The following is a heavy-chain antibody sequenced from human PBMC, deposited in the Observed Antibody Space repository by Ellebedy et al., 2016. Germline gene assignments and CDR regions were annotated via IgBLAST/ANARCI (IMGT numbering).Heavy chain of an antibody. CDR2: IYYSGST. V-gene: IGHV4-31*03. CDR1: GGSISSGGYY. CDR3: ARGTHIVVWNGAFDY. D-gene: IGHD2-15*01. Sequence: SETLSLTCTVSGGSISSGGYYWSWIRQHPGKGLEWIGYIYYSGSTYYNPSLKSRVTISVDTSKNQFSLKLSSVTAADTAVYYCARGTHIVVWNGAFDYWGQGTLVTVSS. J-gene: IGHJ4*02.